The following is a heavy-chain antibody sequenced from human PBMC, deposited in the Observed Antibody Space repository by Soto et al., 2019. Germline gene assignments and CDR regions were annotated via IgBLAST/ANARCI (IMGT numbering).Heavy chain of an antibody. CDR3: ARQRSDYGDYVDY. V-gene: IGHV4-39*01. CDR2: VYYSGST. Sequence: SETLSLTCTVSGGSVSSSSYYWGWIRQPPGKELEWIGSVYYSGSTYYNPSLKSRVTISVDTSKNQFSLKLSSVTAADTAVYYCARQRSDYGDYVDYWGQGTLVTVSP. CDR1: GGSVSSSSYY. D-gene: IGHD4-17*01. J-gene: IGHJ4*02.